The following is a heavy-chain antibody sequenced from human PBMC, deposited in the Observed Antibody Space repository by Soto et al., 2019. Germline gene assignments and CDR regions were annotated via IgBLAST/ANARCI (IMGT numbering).Heavy chain of an antibody. CDR2: ISVYTGNT. J-gene: IGHJ6*02. D-gene: IGHD2-8*01. CDR3: ARDRCTPDRCYTHHFDV. V-gene: IGHV1-18*04. CDR1: GYTFTSYG. Sequence: QVQLVQSGGEVTKPGASVKVSCKSSGYTFTSYGVSWVRQAPGQGLEWLGWISVYTGNTKQAQKLKDRVTLSTEASTSPAYMELRSLRSDDTAVYYCARDRCTPDRCYTHHFDVWGQGTTVTVSS.